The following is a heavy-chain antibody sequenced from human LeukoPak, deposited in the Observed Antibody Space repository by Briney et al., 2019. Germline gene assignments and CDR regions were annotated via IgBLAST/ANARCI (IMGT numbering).Heavy chain of an antibody. D-gene: IGHD3-10*01. CDR1: GYTFTSYG. CDR2: ISAYNGNT. V-gene: IGHV1-18*01. CDR3: SKPFYGSGSYIGYYFDY. Sequence: ASVKVSCKASGYTFTSYGISWVRQAPGQGLEWVGWISAYNGNTNYAQKLQGRVTMTTDTSTSTAYMELRSLRSDDSAVSYYSKPFYGSGSYIGYYFDYWGQGTLVTVSS. J-gene: IGHJ4*02.